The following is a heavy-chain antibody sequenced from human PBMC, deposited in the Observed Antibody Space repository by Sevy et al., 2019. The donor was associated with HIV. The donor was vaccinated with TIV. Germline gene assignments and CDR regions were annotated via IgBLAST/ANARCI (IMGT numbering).Heavy chain of an antibody. J-gene: IGHJ4*02. CDR1: GFTFSSYW. Sequence: GGSLRLSCAASGFTFSSYWMTWVRQAPGKGLEWVANIKQDMSEKYYADSVKGRFTISRDNARNSLCLQKESLRAEDTAVYYCARAQQVTMLVVIGGLYFDFWGQGTLVTVSS. V-gene: IGHV3-7*01. CDR3: ARAQQVTMLVVIGGLYFDF. CDR2: IKQDMSEK. D-gene: IGHD3-22*01.